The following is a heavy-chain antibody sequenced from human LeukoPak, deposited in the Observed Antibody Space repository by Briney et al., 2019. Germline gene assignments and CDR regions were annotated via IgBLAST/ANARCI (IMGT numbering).Heavy chain of an antibody. CDR2: IIPIFGTA. Sequence: GASVTVSCKASGGTFSSYAISWVRQAPGQGLEWMGGIIPIFGTANYAQKFKGRVTINADGSTSTAYMEMSSLRSEDTAVYYCASRPEYSSSCDRYFDYWGQGTLVTVSS. D-gene: IGHD6-13*01. J-gene: IGHJ4*02. CDR1: GGTFSSYA. V-gene: IGHV1-69*13. CDR3: ASRPEYSSSCDRYFDY.